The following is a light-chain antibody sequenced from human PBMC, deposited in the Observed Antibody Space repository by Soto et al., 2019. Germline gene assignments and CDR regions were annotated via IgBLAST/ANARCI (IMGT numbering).Light chain of an antibody. CDR1: QDVTTY. J-gene: IGKJ4*01. CDR3: QQSFKTPRP. V-gene: IGKV1-39*01. CDR2: GAS. Sequence: DIEMTQSPASLSASTGDTVTITCRTSQDVTTYLNWYQQKPGKAPKLLIDGASRLRSGVPLRFSGSGSGTDFTLTITDVQPEDFATYYCQQSFKTPRPFGGGTKVDIK.